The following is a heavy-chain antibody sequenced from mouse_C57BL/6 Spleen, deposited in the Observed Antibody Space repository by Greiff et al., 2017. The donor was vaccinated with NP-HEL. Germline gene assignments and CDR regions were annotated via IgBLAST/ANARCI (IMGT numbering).Heavy chain of an antibody. D-gene: IGHD1-1*01. CDR1: GYTFTSYG. CDR3: ARKRGSSSSYWYFDV. CDR2: IYPRSGNT. J-gene: IGHJ1*03. V-gene: IGHV1-81*01. Sequence: QVQLKESGAELARPGASVKLSCKASGYTFTSYGISWVKQRTGQGLEWIGEIYPRSGNTYYNEKFKGKATLTADKSSSTAYMELRSLTSEDSAVYFCARKRGSSSSYWYFDVWGTGTTVTVSS.